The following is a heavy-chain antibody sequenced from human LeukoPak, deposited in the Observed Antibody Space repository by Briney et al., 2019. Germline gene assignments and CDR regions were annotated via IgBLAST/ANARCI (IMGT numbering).Heavy chain of an antibody. J-gene: IGHJ4*02. CDR1: GFTFSNYV. CDR2: ISGGGGTT. D-gene: IGHD6-19*01. Sequence: GGSLRLSCAASGFTFSNYVMTWVRQAPGRGLEWVSTISGGGGTTHYADSVKGRFLISRDNSENTLSLQMNSLRAEDTAVYYCARGHSSGWYYFDYWGQGTLVTVSS. V-gene: IGHV3-23*01. CDR3: ARGHSSGWYYFDY.